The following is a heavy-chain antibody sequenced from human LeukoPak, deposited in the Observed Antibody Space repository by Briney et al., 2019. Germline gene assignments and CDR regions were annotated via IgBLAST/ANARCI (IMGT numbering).Heavy chain of an antibody. Sequence: PSETLSLTCTVSGGSISSSNYYWGWIRQPPGKGLEWIGTIYYTGSTNYNPSLESRVTMSVDTSKNQFSLKLSSVTAADTAVYYCARASGEQWLVDYFDYWGQGTLVTVSS. CDR3: ARASGEQWLVDYFDY. CDR1: GGSISSSNYY. D-gene: IGHD6-19*01. J-gene: IGHJ4*02. CDR2: IYYTGST. V-gene: IGHV4-39*07.